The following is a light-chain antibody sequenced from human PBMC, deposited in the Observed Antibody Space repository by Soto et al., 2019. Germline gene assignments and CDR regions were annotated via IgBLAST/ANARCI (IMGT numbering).Light chain of an antibody. J-gene: IGKJ2*01. CDR2: DAS. CDR1: QSISSW. CDR3: QQYNSYSYT. Sequence: DIQMTQSPSTLSASVGDRVTITCRASQSISSWLAWYQQKPGKAPKLLIYDASSLESGVPSRFSGSGSGTEFTLTISGLQTDDFATYYGQQYNSYSYTFGQGTKLEIK. V-gene: IGKV1-5*01.